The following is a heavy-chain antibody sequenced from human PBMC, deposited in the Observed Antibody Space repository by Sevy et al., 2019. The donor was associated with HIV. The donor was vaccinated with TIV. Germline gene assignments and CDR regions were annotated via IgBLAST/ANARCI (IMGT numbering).Heavy chain of an antibody. V-gene: IGHV1-69*13. Sequence: ASVKVSCKASGGTLSGYAISWVRQAPRQGLEWMGGIIPIFGTANYAQKFQGRVTITADESTSTAYMELSSLRSEDTAVYYCARDSGGGYSSGWNAEYFQHWGQGTLVTVSS. CDR3: ARDSGGGYSSGWNAEYFQH. CDR2: IIPIFGTA. J-gene: IGHJ1*01. CDR1: GGTLSGYA. D-gene: IGHD6-19*01.